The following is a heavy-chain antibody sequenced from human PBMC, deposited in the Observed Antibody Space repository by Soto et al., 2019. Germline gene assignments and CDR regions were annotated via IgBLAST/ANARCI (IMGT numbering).Heavy chain of an antibody. CDR1: NASITSSGYY. V-gene: IGHV4-31*03. CDR3: ARMSGTYYVPDY. Sequence: QVQLQESGPRLVDASQTLSLTCTVSNASITSSGYYWSWVRQPPGKRLEWIGYIYHSGSTFYSPSLQSRLTMSVDTSKNQFSLTLRSVTAADTAVYHCARMSGTYYVPDYWGQGTLVTVSS. D-gene: IGHD1-26*01. CDR2: IYHSGST. J-gene: IGHJ4*02.